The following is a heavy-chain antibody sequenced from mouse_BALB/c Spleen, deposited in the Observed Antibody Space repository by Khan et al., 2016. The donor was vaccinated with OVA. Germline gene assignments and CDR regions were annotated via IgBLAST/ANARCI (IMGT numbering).Heavy chain of an antibody. V-gene: IGHV5-6*01. Sequence: EVELVESGGDLVRPGGSLKLSCSASGFTFSTYSMSWVRQTPDKRLEWVATISSAGDYTFFPDSVKGRFTISRDNARHTLYLQMSSLRAEDTAMYYSARHITGSFAYWGQGTLVTVSA. CDR3: ARHITGSFAY. D-gene: IGHD4-1*01. J-gene: IGHJ3*01. CDR2: ISSAGDYT. CDR1: GFTFSTYS.